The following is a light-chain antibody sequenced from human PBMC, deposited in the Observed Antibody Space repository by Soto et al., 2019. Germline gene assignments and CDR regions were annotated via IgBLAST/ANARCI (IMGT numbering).Light chain of an antibody. CDR3: QQYGNSRGT. Sequence: EIVLTQSPATLSLSPGERATLSCRASRSVSRYLAWYQQKPGQAPRLLIYDTSYRAAGIPDRFSGSGSGTDFTLTISRLEPEDFAVYYCQQYGNSRGTFGQGTKVDVK. V-gene: IGKV3-20*01. CDR2: DTS. CDR1: RSVSRY. J-gene: IGKJ1*01.